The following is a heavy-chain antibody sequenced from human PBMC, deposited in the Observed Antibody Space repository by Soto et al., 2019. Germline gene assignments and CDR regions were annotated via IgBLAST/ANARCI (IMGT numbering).Heavy chain of an antibody. Sequence: SETLSLTCTVSGDSISNYYWTWIRQPPGKGLEWIGCFYNSGNTNYNPSLKSRVTISVDTSKNQFSLKLSSVTAADTAVYYCASSNYYCSIPLDDWGHGTPVTVSS. V-gene: IGHV4-59*12. CDR2: FYNSGNT. CDR1: GDSISNYY. J-gene: IGHJ4*01. CDR3: ASSNYYCSIPLDD. D-gene: IGHD2-8*01.